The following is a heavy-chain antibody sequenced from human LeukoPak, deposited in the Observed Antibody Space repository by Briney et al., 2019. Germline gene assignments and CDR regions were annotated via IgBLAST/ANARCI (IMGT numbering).Heavy chain of an antibody. CDR2: ISYDGSNK. CDR1: GFTFSSYG. V-gene: IGHV3-30*03. CDR3: ARDARVTMVRGPRYYYGMDV. D-gene: IGHD3-10*01. Sequence: GGSLRLSCAASGFTFSSYGMHWVRQAPGKGLEWVAVISYDGSNKYYADSVKGRFTISRDNSKNTLYLQMNSLRAGDTAVYYCARDARVTMVRGPRYYYGMDVWGKGTTVTVSS. J-gene: IGHJ6*04.